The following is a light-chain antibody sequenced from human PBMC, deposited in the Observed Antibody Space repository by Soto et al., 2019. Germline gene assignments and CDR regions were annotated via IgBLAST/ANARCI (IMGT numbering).Light chain of an antibody. Sequence: QSVLTQPPSVSGAPGQRVTISCTGTASSIAARYDVHWYQQIPGTAPKLLISGNNNRPSGVPDRFSASKSGISASLAITGLQADDEADYYCQSYDNSLNEGVFGGGTKLTVL. CDR2: GNN. V-gene: IGLV1-40*01. CDR3: QSYDNSLNEGV. J-gene: IGLJ3*02. CDR1: ASSIAARYD.